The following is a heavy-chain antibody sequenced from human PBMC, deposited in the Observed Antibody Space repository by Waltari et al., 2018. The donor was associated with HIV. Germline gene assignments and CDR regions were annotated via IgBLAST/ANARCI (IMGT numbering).Heavy chain of an antibody. CDR1: GFTFSIYW. D-gene: IGHD1-26*01. CDR3: AKYSGSYWGAHNWCDP. CDR2: IKQDGSDK. J-gene: IGHJ5*02. Sequence: EVQLVESGGGLVQPGGSLRLSCAASGFTFSIYWMSWLRQAPGKGLGGVANIKQDGSDKHYADSGRGRFTSSRDNTKNSLYLQMNSLRAEDTAVYYCAKYSGSYWGAHNWCDPWGQGTLVTVSS. V-gene: IGHV3-7*01.